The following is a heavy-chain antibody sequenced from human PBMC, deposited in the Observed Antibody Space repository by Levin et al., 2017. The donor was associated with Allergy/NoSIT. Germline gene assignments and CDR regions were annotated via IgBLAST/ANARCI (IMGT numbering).Heavy chain of an antibody. CDR3: ARMERRLRLGELLPTGMDV. Sequence: PGGSLRLSCAASGFTFSSYGMHWVRQAPGKGLEWVAVIWYDGSNKYYADSVKGRFTISRDNSKNTLYLQMNSLRAEDTAVYYCARMERRLRLGELLPTGMDVWGQGTTVTVSS. CDR1: GFTFSSYG. V-gene: IGHV3-33*01. D-gene: IGHD3-16*01. CDR2: IWYDGSNK. J-gene: IGHJ6*02.